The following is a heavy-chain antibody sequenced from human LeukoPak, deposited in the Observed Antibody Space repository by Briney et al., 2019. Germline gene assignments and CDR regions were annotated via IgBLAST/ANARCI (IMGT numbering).Heavy chain of an antibody. J-gene: IGHJ6*02. V-gene: IGHV1-18*01. Sequence: ASVKVSCKASGYTFTSYGISWVRQAPGQGLEWMGWISAYNGNTNYAQKLQGRVTMTTDTSTSTAYMELRSLRSDDTAVYYCASSRSYNYDFWSGYSYYYGMDVWGQGTTVTVSS. D-gene: IGHD3-3*01. CDR2: ISAYNGNT. CDR3: ASSRSYNYDFWSGYSYYYGMDV. CDR1: GYTFTSYG.